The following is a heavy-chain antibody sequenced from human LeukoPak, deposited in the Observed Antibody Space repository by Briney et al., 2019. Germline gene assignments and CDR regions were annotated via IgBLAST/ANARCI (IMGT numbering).Heavy chain of an antibody. CDR3: ARDLIVSRERTDY. CDR2: INPNSGGT. V-gene: IGHV1-2*02. J-gene: IGHJ4*02. CDR1: GYTFTGYY. D-gene: IGHD2-8*01. Sequence: VASVKVSCKASGYTFTGYYMHWVRQAPGQGLERMGWINPNSGGTNYAQKFQGRVTMTRDTSISTAYMELSRLRSDDTAVYYCARDLIVSRERTDYWGQGTLVTVSS.